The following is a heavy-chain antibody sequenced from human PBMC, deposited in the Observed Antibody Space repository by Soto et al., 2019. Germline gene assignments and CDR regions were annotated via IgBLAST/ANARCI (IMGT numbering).Heavy chain of an antibody. V-gene: IGHV1-69*13. CDR3: ARVGYDSSGFPMKNYYHSYGMDV. CDR2: IIPIFGTA. Sequence: SVKVSCKASGGTFSSYAISWVRQAPGQGLEWMGGIIPIFGTANYAQKFQGRVTITADESTSTAYMELSSLRSEDTAVYYCARVGYDSSGFPMKNYYHSYGMDVWGQGTTVTVFS. D-gene: IGHD3-22*01. CDR1: GGTFSSYA. J-gene: IGHJ6*02.